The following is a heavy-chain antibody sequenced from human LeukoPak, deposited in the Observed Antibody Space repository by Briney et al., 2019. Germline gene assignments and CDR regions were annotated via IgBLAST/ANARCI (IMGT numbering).Heavy chain of an antibody. V-gene: IGHV3-48*03. CDR2: ISSSSSTI. Sequence: GGSLRLSCAASGFTFSSYEMNWVRQAPGKGLEWVSYISSSSSTIYYADSVKGRFTISRDNAKNSLYLQMNSLRAEDTAVYYCARDNYDILTGYSTPYYYYMDVWGKGTTVTVSS. D-gene: IGHD3-9*01. J-gene: IGHJ6*03. CDR3: ARDNYDILTGYSTPYYYYMDV. CDR1: GFTFSSYE.